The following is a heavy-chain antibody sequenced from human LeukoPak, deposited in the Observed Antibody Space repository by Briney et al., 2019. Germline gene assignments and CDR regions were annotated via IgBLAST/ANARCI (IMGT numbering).Heavy chain of an antibody. CDR1: GYTFTSYD. Sequence: ASVKVSRKASGYTFTSYDINWVRQAAGQGLEWMGWMNPNSGNTGYAQKFQGRVTMTRNTSISTAYMELSSLRSEDTAVYYCARASSGWYPTKPPGYWGQGTLVTVSS. V-gene: IGHV1-8*01. D-gene: IGHD6-19*01. J-gene: IGHJ4*02. CDR3: ARASSGWYPTKPPGY. CDR2: MNPNSGNT.